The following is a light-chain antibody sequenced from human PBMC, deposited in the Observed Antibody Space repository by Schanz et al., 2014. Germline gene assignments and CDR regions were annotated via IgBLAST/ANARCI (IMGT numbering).Light chain of an antibody. V-gene: IGKV1-5*01. Sequence: DIQMTQSPSTLSASVGDRVTITCRASQSISSWLAWYQQKPGKAPKLLIYDASSLESGVPSRFSGSGSGTEFTLTISSLQPYDFATYYCQQYNSYSEWTFGQGTKVEIK. CDR1: QSISSW. J-gene: IGKJ1*01. CDR2: DAS. CDR3: QQYNSYSEWT.